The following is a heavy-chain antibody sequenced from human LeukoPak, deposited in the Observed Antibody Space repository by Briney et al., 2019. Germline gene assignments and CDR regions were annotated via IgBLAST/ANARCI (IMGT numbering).Heavy chain of an antibody. CDR3: ARQPFDY. V-gene: IGHV3-7*01. J-gene: IGHJ4*02. Sequence: GGSLRLSCAASGFTFSTCWMTWVRQAPGEGLEWVANIKGDGSDKYYVDSVKGRFTISRDNANNSLYLQMNSLRADDTAVYYCARQPFDYWGQGTLVTVSS. CDR1: GFTFSTCW. CDR2: IKGDGSDK.